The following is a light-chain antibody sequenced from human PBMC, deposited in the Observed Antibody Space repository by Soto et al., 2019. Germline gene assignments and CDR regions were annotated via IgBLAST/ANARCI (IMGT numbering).Light chain of an antibody. CDR2: DTS. CDR3: QQYNSYSRT. Sequence: DIQMTQSPSTLSASVGDRVTITCRASQSLSGWLAWYQQKPGKAPNLLIYDTSTLKSGVPSRFSGSGSGTDFTLTISSLQPEDFATYYCQQYNSYSRTFGQGSKVAI. CDR1: QSLSGW. J-gene: IGKJ1*01. V-gene: IGKV1-5*01.